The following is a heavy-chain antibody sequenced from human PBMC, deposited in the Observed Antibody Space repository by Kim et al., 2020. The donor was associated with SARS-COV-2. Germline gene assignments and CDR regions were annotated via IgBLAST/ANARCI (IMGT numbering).Heavy chain of an antibody. CDR2: IVGSGGST. J-gene: IGHJ6*01. Sequence: GGSLRLSCGASGFTFETYAMTWVRQVAGKGLQWVSSIVGSGGSTFYADSVEGRFTISRDNFNNKMYLEMSSLRADDTATYYCAKAIYCGADCYSYGLDV. CDR3: AKAIYCGADCYSYGLDV. V-gene: IGHV3-23*01. CDR1: GFTFETYA. D-gene: IGHD2-21*01.